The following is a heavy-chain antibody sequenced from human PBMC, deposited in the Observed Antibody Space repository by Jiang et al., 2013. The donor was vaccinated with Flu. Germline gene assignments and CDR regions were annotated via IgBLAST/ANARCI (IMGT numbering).Heavy chain of an antibody. Sequence: LLKPSETLSLTCAVYGGSFSGYYWSWIRQPPGKGLEWIGEINHSGSTNYNPSLKSRVTISVDTSKNQFSLKLSSVTAADTAVYYCARGDGYGSGSYGWGQGTLVTVSS. V-gene: IGHV4-34*01. CDR1: GGSFSGYY. CDR2: INHSGST. CDR3: ARGDGYGSGSYG. J-gene: IGHJ4*02. D-gene: IGHD3-10*01.